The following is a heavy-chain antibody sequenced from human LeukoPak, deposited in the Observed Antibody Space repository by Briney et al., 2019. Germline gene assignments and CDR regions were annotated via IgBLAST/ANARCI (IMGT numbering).Heavy chain of an antibody. CDR2: IWYDGSNK. Sequence: GRSLRLSCAASGFAFSSYGMHWVRQAPGKGLEWVAVIWYDGSNKYYADSVKGRFTISRDNSKNTLYLQMNSLRAEDTAVYYCASTSGWYEPIDYWGQGTLVTVSS. D-gene: IGHD6-19*01. V-gene: IGHV3-33*01. CDR1: GFAFSSYG. CDR3: ASTSGWYEPIDY. J-gene: IGHJ4*02.